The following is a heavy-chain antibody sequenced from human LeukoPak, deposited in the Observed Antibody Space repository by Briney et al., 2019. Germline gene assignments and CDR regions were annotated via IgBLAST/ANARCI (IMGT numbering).Heavy chain of an antibody. CDR2: ITSSSSYM. CDR3: ARKREEGDTAVVTSLFDY. V-gene: IGHV3-21*01. Sequence: GGSLRLSCAASGFTVSSNYMSWVRQAPGKGLEWVSSITSSSSYMYYADSVKGRFTISRDNAKNSLYLQLNSLRAEDTAVYYCARKREEGDTAVVTSLFDYWGQGTLVTVSS. D-gene: IGHD5-18*01. CDR1: GFTVSSNY. J-gene: IGHJ4*02.